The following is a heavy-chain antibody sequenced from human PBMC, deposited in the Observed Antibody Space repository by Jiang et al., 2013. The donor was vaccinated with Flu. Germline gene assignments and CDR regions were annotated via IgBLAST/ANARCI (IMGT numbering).Heavy chain of an antibody. CDR2: IHPGDSDT. J-gene: IGHJ4*02. CDR3: ARHDPPPTIWFGELSYPFDY. Sequence: GAEVKKPGESLKISCKASGYDFSNYWIGWVRQMPGKGLEWLGIIHPGDSDTRYSPSFQGQVTISADKSISTAYLQWSSLKASDTAMYYCARHDPPPTIWFGELSYPFDYWGQGTLVTVSS. D-gene: IGHD3-10*01. CDR1: GYDFSNYW. V-gene: IGHV5-51*01.